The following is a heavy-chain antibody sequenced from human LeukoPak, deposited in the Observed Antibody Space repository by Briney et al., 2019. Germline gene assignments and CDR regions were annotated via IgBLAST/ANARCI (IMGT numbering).Heavy chain of an antibody. Sequence: PGGSLRLSCAASAFTFSNYAMHWVRQAPGKGLEWVAVISYDGSNKYYADSVKGRFTISRDNSKNTLYLQMNSLRAEDTAVYYCAKKVVTQPGPAYFQHWGQGALVTVSS. CDR1: AFTFSNYA. CDR2: ISYDGSNK. CDR3: AKKVVTQPGPAYFQH. D-gene: IGHD4-23*01. J-gene: IGHJ1*01. V-gene: IGHV3-30*04.